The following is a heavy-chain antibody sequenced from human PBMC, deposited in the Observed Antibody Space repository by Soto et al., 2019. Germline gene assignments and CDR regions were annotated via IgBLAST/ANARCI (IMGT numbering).Heavy chain of an antibody. Sequence: EVQLVESGGGLVQPGGSLRLSCEASGFTLTTYTMNWVRQASGKGLEWVLSITSSSGHIYYADSVKGRFTISRDNARNSLYLQMNSLRAEDTAVYYCVRERGLSSFYGMDVWGQGTTVTVSS. V-gene: IGHV3-21*02. CDR2: ITSSSGHI. D-gene: IGHD3-10*01. CDR1: GFTLTTYT. CDR3: VRERGLSSFYGMDV. J-gene: IGHJ6*02.